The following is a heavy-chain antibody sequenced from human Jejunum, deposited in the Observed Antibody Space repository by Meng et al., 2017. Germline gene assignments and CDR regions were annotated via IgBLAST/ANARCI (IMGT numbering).Heavy chain of an antibody. J-gene: IGHJ4*02. CDR3: ARNPPYISNSFFFDY. D-gene: IGHD6-13*01. CDR2: TSYDERNK. Sequence: GESLKISCAASGFTFNTYAMHWVRQAPGKGLEWVAITSYDERNKYYADSVRGRFTISRDNSKNTLYLQMNSLRVEDTAVYYCARNPPYISNSFFFDYWGQGTRVTVSS. CDR1: GFTFNTYA. V-gene: IGHV3-30*04.